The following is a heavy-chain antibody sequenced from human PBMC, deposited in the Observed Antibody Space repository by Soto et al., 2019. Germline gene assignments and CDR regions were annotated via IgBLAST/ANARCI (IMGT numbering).Heavy chain of an antibody. J-gene: IGHJ1*01. CDR2: ISYDGSNK. CDR3: ARDAQPAPGNYYDSSGYPFQH. D-gene: IGHD3-22*01. Sequence: GGSLRLSCAASGFTFSSYAMHWVRQAPGKGLEWVAVISYDGSNKYYADSVKGRFTISRDNSKNTLYLQMNSLRAEDTAVYYCARDAQPAPGNYYDSSGYPFQHWGQGTLVTVSS. CDR1: GFTFSSYA. V-gene: IGHV3-30-3*01.